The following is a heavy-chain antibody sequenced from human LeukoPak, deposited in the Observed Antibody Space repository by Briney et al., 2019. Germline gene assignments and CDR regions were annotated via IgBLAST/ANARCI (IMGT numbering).Heavy chain of an antibody. Sequence: ETLSLTCAVYGGSFSGYYWSWIRQAPGKGLEWVSSISSSSSYIYYADSVKGRFTISRDNAKNSLYLQMNSLRAEDTAVYYCAKDTRSSSWEADAFDIWGQGTMVTVSS. V-gene: IGHV3-21*01. D-gene: IGHD6-13*01. CDR3: AKDTRSSSWEADAFDI. J-gene: IGHJ3*02. CDR2: ISSSSSYI. CDR1: GGSFSGYY.